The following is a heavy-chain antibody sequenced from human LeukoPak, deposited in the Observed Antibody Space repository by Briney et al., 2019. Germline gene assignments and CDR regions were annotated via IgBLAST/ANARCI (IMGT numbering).Heavy chain of an antibody. CDR1: GFTFNNYA. CDR3: ATATLYLLPQTLDY. J-gene: IGHJ4*02. D-gene: IGHD2-15*01. V-gene: IGHV3-23*01. CDR2: ISGSGDST. Sequence: PGGSLRLSCAASGFTFNNYAMTWVRQAPGKGLEFVSSISGSGDSTNFADSVKGRFTITRDNSKNTLYLQLTSLRAEDTAIYYCATATLYLLPQTLDYWGQGTLVTVSS.